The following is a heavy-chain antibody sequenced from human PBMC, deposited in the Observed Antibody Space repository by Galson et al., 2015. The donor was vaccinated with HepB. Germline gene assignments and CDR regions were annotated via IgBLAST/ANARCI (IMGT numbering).Heavy chain of an antibody. Sequence: SVKVSCKASGGTFSSYTISWVRQAPGQGLEWMGRIIPILGIANYAQKFQGRVTVTADKSTSTAYMELSSLRSEDTAVYYCARGVNNSGWPGDYWGQGTLVTVSS. CDR1: GGTFSSYT. D-gene: IGHD6-19*01. CDR2: IIPILGIA. V-gene: IGHV1-69*02. CDR3: ARGVNNSGWPGDY. J-gene: IGHJ4*02.